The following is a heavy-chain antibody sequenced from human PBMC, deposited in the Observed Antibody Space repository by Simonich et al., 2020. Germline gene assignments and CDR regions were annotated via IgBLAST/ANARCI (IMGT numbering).Heavy chain of an antibody. CDR1: GGSFSGDY. Sequence: QVQLQQCGAGLLKPSETLSLTCAVYGGSFSGDYRSWIRQPPGKGLGWIGEINHSGNTNYNPALKGRVTITTDTSKNQFSLKLSSLTAADTAVYYCARGKGWKNAFDIWGQGTMVTVSS. CDR3: ARGKGWKNAFDI. J-gene: IGHJ3*02. D-gene: IGHD1-1*01. CDR2: INHSGNT. V-gene: IGHV4-34*01.